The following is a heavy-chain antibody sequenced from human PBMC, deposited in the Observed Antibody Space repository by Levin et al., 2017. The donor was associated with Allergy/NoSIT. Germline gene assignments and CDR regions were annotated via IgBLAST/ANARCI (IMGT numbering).Heavy chain of an antibody. CDR1: GFTFSSYS. CDR3: ARDLIPDKGADAFDI. V-gene: IGHV3-48*01. Sequence: PGGSLRLSCAASGFTFSSYSMNWVRQAPGKGLEWVSYISSSSSTIYYADSVKGRFTISRDNAKNSLYLQMNSLRAEDTAVYYCARDLIPDKGADAFDIWGQGTMVTVSS. D-gene: IGHD3-16*01. J-gene: IGHJ3*02. CDR2: ISSSSSTI.